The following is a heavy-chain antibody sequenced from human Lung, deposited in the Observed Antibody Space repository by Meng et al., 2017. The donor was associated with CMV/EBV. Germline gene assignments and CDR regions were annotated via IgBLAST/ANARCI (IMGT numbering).Heavy chain of an antibody. Sequence: LTXAASGFTFSTYWMHWVRQVPGKGLVWVSRISSDGSSTRSYADSVKGRFTISRDNAKNTLYLQMNSLRAEDTAVYYCVRGAMCSSTSCYKYYYYGMDVXGQGXTVTVSS. D-gene: IGHD2-2*02. J-gene: IGHJ6*02. CDR2: ISSDGSST. CDR3: VRGAMCSSTSCYKYYYYGMDV. V-gene: IGHV3-74*01. CDR1: GFTFSTYW.